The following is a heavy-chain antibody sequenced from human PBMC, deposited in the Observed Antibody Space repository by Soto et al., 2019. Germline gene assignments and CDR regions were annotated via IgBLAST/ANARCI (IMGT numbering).Heavy chain of an antibody. CDR1: GGSFSGYY. J-gene: IGHJ4*02. CDR3: ARGGFGPTTLTVFDY. CDR2: INHSGST. D-gene: IGHD4-4*01. Sequence: SETLSLTCAVYGGSFSGYYWSWIRQPPGKGLEWIGEINHSGSTNYNPSLKSRVTISVDTSKNQFSLKLSSVTAADTAVYYCARGGFGPTTLTVFDYWGQGTLVTVSS. V-gene: IGHV4-34*01.